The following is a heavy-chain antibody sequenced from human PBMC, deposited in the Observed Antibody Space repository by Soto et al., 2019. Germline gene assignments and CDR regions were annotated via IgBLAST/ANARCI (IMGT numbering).Heavy chain of an antibody. CDR3: QRVGPWVPYYYDSSPYTFENWFDP. V-gene: IGHV4-38-2*01. J-gene: IGHJ5*02. CDR1: GYSISSGYY. D-gene: IGHD3-22*01. CDR2: IYHGVST. Sequence: SETLSLTCAVPGYSISSGYYWGWLRPPPGKGLECIGSIYHGVSTYYNPSLNSRVTLSIDMTNNHVSLILNSVTAADTAVYYCQRVGPWVPYYYDSSPYTFENWFDPWGQGTLVTVSS.